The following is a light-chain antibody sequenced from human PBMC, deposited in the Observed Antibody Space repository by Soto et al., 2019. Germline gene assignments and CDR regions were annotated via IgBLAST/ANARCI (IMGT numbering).Light chain of an antibody. Sequence: QSALTQPASVSGSPGQSITISCTGTSSDVGGYNYVSWYQQHPGKAPKLMIYEVSNRPSGVSNRFSGSKSGNTASLTISGLQAEDEADYYCSSYTSSFTPLVFGGGTTLTVL. J-gene: IGLJ2*01. V-gene: IGLV2-14*01. CDR3: SSYTSSFTPLV. CDR1: SSDVGGYNY. CDR2: EVS.